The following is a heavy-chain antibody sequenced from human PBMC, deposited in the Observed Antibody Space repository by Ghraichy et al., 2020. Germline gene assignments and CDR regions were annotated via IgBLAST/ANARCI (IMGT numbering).Heavy chain of an antibody. Sequence: GESLNISCAASGFTFSTYSMHWVRQAPGKGLEWVAVISYVGISKYYADSVKGRITISRDNSKNTLYLQMNSLRAEDTAVYYCARDIKSSSWSYYYYAMDVWGQGTTVTVSS. CDR1: GFTFSTYS. J-gene: IGHJ6*02. CDR2: ISYVGISK. V-gene: IGHV3-30*04. D-gene: IGHD6-13*01. CDR3: ARDIKSSSWSYYYYAMDV.